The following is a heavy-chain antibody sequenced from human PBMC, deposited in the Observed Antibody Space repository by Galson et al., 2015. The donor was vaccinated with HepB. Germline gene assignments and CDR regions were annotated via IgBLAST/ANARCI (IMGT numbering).Heavy chain of an antibody. J-gene: IGHJ4*02. D-gene: IGHD3-10*01. V-gene: IGHV1-69*10. CDR1: EDTFSNSA. Sequence: SVKVSCKASEDTFSNSAINWVRQAPGQGPEWMAEIIPVLDVTKHAQKFQGRLTLTADKSTNTAYMELSSLTSDDTAIYYCARRRSSGSYYPLDFWGQRTLVTVSS. CDR3: ARRRSSGSYYPLDF. CDR2: IIPVLDVT.